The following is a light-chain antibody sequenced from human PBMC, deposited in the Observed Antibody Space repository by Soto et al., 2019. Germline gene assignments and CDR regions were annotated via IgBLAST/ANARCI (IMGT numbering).Light chain of an antibody. CDR2: ATS. Sequence: ENVLTQSPGTLSLSPGEGASLSCRASQRVISDYFGWYQQKEGQAPRIIIYATSRRAAGIPDRFSGSGSETDFTLTISRVEPADSAIYYCQQYEASPWTFGQGTKLEIK. J-gene: IGKJ1*01. CDR3: QQYEASPWT. CDR1: QRVISDY. V-gene: IGKV3-20*01.